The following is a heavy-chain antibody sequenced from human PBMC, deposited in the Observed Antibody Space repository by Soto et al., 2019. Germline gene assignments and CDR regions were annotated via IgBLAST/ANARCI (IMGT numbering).Heavy chain of an antibody. CDR2: TSYDGSDN. CDR1: GFPFTSYA. CDR3: PRAHAPGRSPHYYGMDV. V-gene: IGHV3-30-3*01. J-gene: IGHJ6*02. D-gene: IGHD2-15*01. Sequence: GGSLRLSCAASGFPFTSYAMHWVRQAPGKGLEWVASTSYDGSDNYYADSVKGRFTISRDNSKNTLYLQMSNLRPEDTAVYYCPRAHAPGRSPHYYGMDVWGLGTTVTVSS.